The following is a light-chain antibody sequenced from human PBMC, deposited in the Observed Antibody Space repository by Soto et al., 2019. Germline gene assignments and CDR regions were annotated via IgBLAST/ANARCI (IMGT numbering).Light chain of an antibody. V-gene: IGLV2-11*01. CDR2: DVS. CDR1: SSDVGGYNY. J-gene: IGLJ1*01. CDR3: CSYAGSYKGYV. Sequence: QSALTQPRSVSGSPGQSVTISCTGTSSDVGGYNYVSWYQQHPGKAPKLMIYDVSKRPSGVPDRFSGYKSGNTASLTISGLQAEDEADYYCCSYAGSYKGYVFGTGTQLTVL.